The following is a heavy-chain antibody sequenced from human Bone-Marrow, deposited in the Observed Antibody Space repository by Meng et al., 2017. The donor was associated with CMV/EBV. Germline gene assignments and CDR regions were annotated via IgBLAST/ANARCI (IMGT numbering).Heavy chain of an antibody. CDR1: GFTFSSYG. V-gene: IGHV3-30*02. D-gene: IGHD2-2*01. CDR2: IRYDGSNK. J-gene: IGHJ4*02. CDR3: AKEVVPAASLENY. Sequence: GESLKISCAASGFTFSSYGMHWVRQAPGKGLEWVAFIRYDGSNKYYADSVKGRFTISRDNSKNTLYLQMNSLRAEDTAVYYCAKEVVPAASLENYWGQGTLVTVSS.